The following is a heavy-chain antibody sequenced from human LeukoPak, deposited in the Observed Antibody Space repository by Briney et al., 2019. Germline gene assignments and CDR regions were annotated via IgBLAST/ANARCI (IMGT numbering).Heavy chain of an antibody. CDR2: IIPIFGIA. Sequence: SVKVSCKAFGGTFSSYAISWVRQAPGQGLEWMGRIIPIFGIANYAQKFQGRVTITADKSTSTAYMELSSLRSEDTAVYYCARDNWNYGGWFDPWGQGTLVTVSS. J-gene: IGHJ5*02. D-gene: IGHD1-7*01. CDR3: ARDNWNYGGWFDP. V-gene: IGHV1-69*04. CDR1: GGTFSSYA.